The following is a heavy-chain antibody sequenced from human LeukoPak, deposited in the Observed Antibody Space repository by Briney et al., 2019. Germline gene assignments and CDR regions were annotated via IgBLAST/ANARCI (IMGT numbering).Heavy chain of an antibody. Sequence: GGSLRLSCAASGFTFSSYSMNWVRQAPGKGLEWVSVIYSGGSTYYADSVKGRFTISRDNSKNTLYLQMNSLRAEDTAVYYCARDGSSSSWYDYWGQGTLVTVSS. J-gene: IGHJ4*02. CDR1: GFTFSSYS. D-gene: IGHD6-13*01. CDR3: ARDGSSSSWYDY. V-gene: IGHV3-53*01. CDR2: IYSGGST.